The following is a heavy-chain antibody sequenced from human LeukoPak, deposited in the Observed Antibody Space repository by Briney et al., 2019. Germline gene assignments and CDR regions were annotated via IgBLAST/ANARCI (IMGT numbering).Heavy chain of an antibody. CDR2: IYSGGST. CDR3: ARAYYDSSGYWDNQLGWYFDL. Sequence: GGSLRLSCAASGFTVSSNYMSWVRQAPGKGLEWVSVIYSGGSTYYADSVKGRFTISRDNSKNTLYLQMNSLRAEDTAVYYCARAYYDSSGYWDNQLGWYFDLWGRGTLVTVSS. CDR1: GFTVSSNY. J-gene: IGHJ2*01. V-gene: IGHV3-53*01. D-gene: IGHD3-22*01.